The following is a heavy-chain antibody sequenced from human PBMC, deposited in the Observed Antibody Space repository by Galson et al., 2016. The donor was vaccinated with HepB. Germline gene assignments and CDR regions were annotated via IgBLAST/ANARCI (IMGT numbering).Heavy chain of an antibody. V-gene: IGHV6-1*01. CDR2: TYYRSKWFN. J-gene: IGHJ4*02. CDR1: GDSVSSNSAA. Sequence: CAISGDSVSSNSAAWNWIRQSPSRGLEWLGRTYYRSKWFNNDAVSVKSRITINPDTSKNQFSLQLNSVTPEDTAVYYCARRTRAFFDYWGQGTLVTVSS. D-gene: IGHD3-3*01. CDR3: ARRTRAFFDY.